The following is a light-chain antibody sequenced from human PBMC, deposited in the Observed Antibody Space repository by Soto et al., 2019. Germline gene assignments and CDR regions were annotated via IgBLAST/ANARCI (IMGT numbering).Light chain of an antibody. CDR2: SNN. V-gene: IGLV1-44*01. Sequence: QSVLTQPPSASGTPGQRVTIYCSGSSSNIGSNTVNWYQHLPRAAPKLLIQSNNQRPSGVPDRFSGSQSGTSASLAISGLQSEDEADYYCAVWDDSLNGYVFGTGTKLTVL. CDR3: AVWDDSLNGYV. CDR1: SSNIGSNT. J-gene: IGLJ1*01.